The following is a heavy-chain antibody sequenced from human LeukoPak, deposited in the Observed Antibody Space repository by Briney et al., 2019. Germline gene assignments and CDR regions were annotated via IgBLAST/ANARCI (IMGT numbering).Heavy chain of an antibody. CDR1: GFTFGDYA. Sequence: GRSLRLSCTASGFTFGDYAMSWVRQAPGKGLEWVGFIRSKAYGGTTEYAASVKGRFTISRDDSKSIAYLQMNSLKTEDTAVYYCTTKRAATLEAYYYYYYMDVWGKGTTVTVSS. CDR2: IRSKAYGGTT. CDR3: TTKRAATLEAYYYYYYMDV. J-gene: IGHJ6*03. V-gene: IGHV3-49*04. D-gene: IGHD5-24*01.